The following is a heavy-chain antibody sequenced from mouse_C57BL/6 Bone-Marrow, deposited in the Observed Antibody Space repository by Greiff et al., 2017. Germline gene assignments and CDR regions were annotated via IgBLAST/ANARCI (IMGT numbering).Heavy chain of an antibody. CDR2: ISSGSSTI. Sequence: EVQGVESGGGLVKPGGSLKLSCAASGFTFSDYGMHWVRQAPEKGLEWVAYISSGSSTIYYADTVKGRFTISRDNAKNTLFLQMTSLRSEDTAMYYCATYYGSSSYWYFDVWGTGTTVTVSS. V-gene: IGHV5-17*01. CDR1: GFTFSDYG. CDR3: ATYYGSSSYWYFDV. D-gene: IGHD1-1*01. J-gene: IGHJ1*03.